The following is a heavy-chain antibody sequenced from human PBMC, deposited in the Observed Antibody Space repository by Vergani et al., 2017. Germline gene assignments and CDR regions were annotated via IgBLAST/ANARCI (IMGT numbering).Heavy chain of an antibody. CDR2: INPSGGST. CDR1: GYTFTSYY. CDR3: ARAAVAGDFDY. D-gene: IGHD6-19*01. J-gene: IGHJ4*02. Sequence: QVQLVQSGAEVKKPGASVKVSCKASGYTFTSYYLHWVRQAPGQGLEWMGIINPSGGSTSYAQKFQGRVTMTRDTSTSTVYMELSSLRSEDTAVYYCARAAVAGDFDYWGQGTLVTVSA. V-gene: IGHV1-46*01.